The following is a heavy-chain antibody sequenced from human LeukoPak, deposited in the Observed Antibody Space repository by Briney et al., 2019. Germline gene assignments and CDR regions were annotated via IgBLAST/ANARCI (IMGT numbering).Heavy chain of an antibody. CDR1: GFSFSTYA. J-gene: IGHJ3*01. Sequence: GGSLRLSCAASGFSFSTYAIHWVRQAPGKGLDWVALISSAGGIKSYADSVKGRFTISRDNAKNSVYLQMNTLRAEDTAVYYCARDDNWAFDVWGQGTLVTVSS. V-gene: IGHV3-30-3*01. CDR3: ARDDNWAFDV. D-gene: IGHD5-24*01. CDR2: ISSAGGIK.